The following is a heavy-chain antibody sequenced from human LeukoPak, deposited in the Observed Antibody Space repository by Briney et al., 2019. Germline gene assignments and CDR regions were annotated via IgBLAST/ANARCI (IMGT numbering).Heavy chain of an antibody. CDR1: GFAITDPH. Sequence: GGSLRLSCAASGFAITDPHMGWVRQAPGEGMEWVGRSQTTKPNSCTTESAAAVKGRFTISRDDSKNSLYLQLNSLKTEDTAVYYCVRVVTTSSGWYHFDNRGQGTLVTVSS. J-gene: IGHJ4*02. CDR2: SQTTKPNSCTT. D-gene: IGHD6-13*01. V-gene: IGHV3-72*01. CDR3: VRVVTTSSGWYHFDN.